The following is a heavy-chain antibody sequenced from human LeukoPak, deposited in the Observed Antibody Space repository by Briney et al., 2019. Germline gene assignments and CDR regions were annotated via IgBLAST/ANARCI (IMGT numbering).Heavy chain of an antibody. D-gene: IGHD6-13*01. CDR3: ARARASGPIAAAENWFDP. CDR1: GFTFSSYA. V-gene: IGHV3-23*01. CDR2: ISGSGGST. J-gene: IGHJ5*02. Sequence: GGSLRLSCAASGFTFSSYAMSWVRQAPGKGLEWVSAISGSGGSTYYADSVKGRFTISRDNSKNTLYLQMNSLRAEDTAVYYCARARASGPIAAAENWFDPWGQGTLVTVSS.